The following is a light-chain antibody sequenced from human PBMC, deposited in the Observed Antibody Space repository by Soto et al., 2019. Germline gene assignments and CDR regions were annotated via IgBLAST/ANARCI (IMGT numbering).Light chain of an antibody. Sequence: DIQMTQSPSSLSASVGDRVTITCQASQDISNYLNWYQQKPGKAPKLLIYDASNLETGVPSRFSGSGSGTDFTFTISSLQPEDIATYCCQQYDNRPFSFGPGTKVDIK. CDR3: QQYDNRPFS. CDR2: DAS. J-gene: IGKJ3*01. V-gene: IGKV1-33*01. CDR1: QDISNY.